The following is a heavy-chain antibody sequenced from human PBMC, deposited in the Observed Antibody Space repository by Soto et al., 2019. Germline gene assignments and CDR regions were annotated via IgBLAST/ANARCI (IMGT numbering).Heavy chain of an antibody. J-gene: IGHJ4*02. CDR1: GYSFTSYW. CDR3: ARPYCSGAICHFDY. D-gene: IGHD2-15*01. CDR2: IDPSDSYT. V-gene: IGHV5-10-1*01. Sequence: GESLKISCKGSGYSFTSYWISWVRQMPGKGPEWMGRIDPSDSYTTYSPSFQGHVTISADKSISTAYLQWRSLKASDTAMYYCARPYCSGAICHFDYWGQGTQVTVSS.